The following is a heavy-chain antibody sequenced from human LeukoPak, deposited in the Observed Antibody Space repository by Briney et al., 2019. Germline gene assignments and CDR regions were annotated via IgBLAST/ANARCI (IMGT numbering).Heavy chain of an antibody. CDR3: ARVEYCTKGVCINFDL. CDR1: GYTFTGPC. D-gene: IGHD2-8*01. J-gene: IGHJ4*02. V-gene: IGHV1-2*02. CDR2: INPNSGAT. Sequence: ASLKVSCKASGYTFTGPCIHWMRQAPEQGLEWMGWINPNSGATKYAQKFQGRVTVTRDTSTSTVYMELSGLRADDTAAYYCARVEYCTKGVCINFDLWGQGTLVTVSS.